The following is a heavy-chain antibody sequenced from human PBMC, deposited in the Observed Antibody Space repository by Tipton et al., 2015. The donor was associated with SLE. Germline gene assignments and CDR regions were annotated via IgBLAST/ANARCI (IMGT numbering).Heavy chain of an antibody. J-gene: IGHJ4*02. D-gene: IGHD1-26*01. V-gene: IGHV3-30*18. CDR1: GFTFSSYG. CDR3: AKGWELLWGIDY. Sequence: SLRLSCAASGFTFSSYGMHWVRQAPGKGLEWVAVISYDGSNKYYADSVKGRFTISRDNSKNTLYLQMNSLRAEDTAVYYCAKGWELLWGIDYWGQGTLVTVSS. CDR2: ISYDGSNK.